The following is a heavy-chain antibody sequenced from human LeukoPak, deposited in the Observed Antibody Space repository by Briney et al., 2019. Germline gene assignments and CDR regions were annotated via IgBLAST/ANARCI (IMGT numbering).Heavy chain of an antibody. J-gene: IGHJ4*02. V-gene: IGHV3-48*03. CDR2: ISSSGSTI. D-gene: IGHD5-24*01. CDR1: GLTFSSYE. CDR3: ARDPRRRDGYNPSDY. Sequence: GGSLRLSCAASGLTFSSYEMNWVRQAPGKGLEWVSYISSSGSTIYYADSVKGRFTISRDNAKNSLYPQMNSLRAEDTAVYYCARDPRRRDGYNPSDYWGQGTLVTVSS.